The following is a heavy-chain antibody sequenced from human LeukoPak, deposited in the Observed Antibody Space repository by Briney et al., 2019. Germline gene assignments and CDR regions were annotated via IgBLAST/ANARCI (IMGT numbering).Heavy chain of an antibody. V-gene: IGHV3-23*01. J-gene: IGHJ5*02. D-gene: IGHD2-15*01. CDR1: GFTFSSYA. CDR3: LGLGYCSGGSCYSGYNWFDP. Sequence: GSLRLSCAASGFTFSSYAMSWVRQAPGKGLEWVSAIICSGGSTYYADSVKGRFTISRDNSKNTLYLQMNSLRAEDTAVYYCLGLGYCSGGSCYSGYNWFDPWGQGTLVTVSS. CDR2: IICSGGST.